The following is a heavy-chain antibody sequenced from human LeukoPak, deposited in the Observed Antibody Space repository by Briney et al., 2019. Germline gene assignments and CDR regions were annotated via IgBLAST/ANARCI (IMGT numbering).Heavy chain of an antibody. CDR1: GGSVSSGSYH. V-gene: IGHV4-39*01. D-gene: IGHD6-13*01. Sequence: SETLSLTCSVSGGSVSSGSYHWTWLRQPPGKGLEWIGAIYSSGITYYNPSLKSRVTVSADTSKNQFSLKLTSVTVADTAVYYCARRRGGSSWVDYWGQGTLVTVSS. CDR3: ARRRGGSSWVDY. J-gene: IGHJ4*02. CDR2: IYSSGIT.